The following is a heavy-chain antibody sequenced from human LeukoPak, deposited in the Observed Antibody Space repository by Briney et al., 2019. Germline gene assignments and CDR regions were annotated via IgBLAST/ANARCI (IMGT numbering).Heavy chain of an antibody. J-gene: IGHJ4*02. CDR1: GGSISSGNYY. CDR3: ARDRAGSGSYMDY. Sequence: SETLSLTCTVSGGSISSGNYYWNWIRQPPGKGLEWIGSIYYSGSTYYNPSLKSRVTVSVDTSKNQFSLKLSSVTAADTAVYYCARDRAGSGSYMDYWGQGTLVTVSS. CDR2: IYYSGST. V-gene: IGHV4-39*07. D-gene: IGHD3-10*01.